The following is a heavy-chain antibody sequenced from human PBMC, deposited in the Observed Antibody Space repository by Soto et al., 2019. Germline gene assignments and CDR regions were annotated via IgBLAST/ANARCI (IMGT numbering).Heavy chain of an antibody. J-gene: IGHJ4*02. CDR1: GGPYSKYS. Sequence: QVQLVQSGTEVKKPGSSVTVSCKASGGPYSKYSISWVRQAPGQGLEWVGRIIPIFDTTNYAQKYQGRATITADKSTSTVYMDLSSLRSEATAVYYCARSLLGDDYVSDGLDNWGQGTLVTVSS. D-gene: IGHD3-22*01. CDR3: ARSLLGDDYVSDGLDN. CDR2: IIPIFDTT. V-gene: IGHV1-69*08.